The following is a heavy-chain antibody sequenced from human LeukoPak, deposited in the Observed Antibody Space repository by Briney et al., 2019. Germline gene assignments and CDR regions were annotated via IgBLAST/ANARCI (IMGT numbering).Heavy chain of an antibody. J-gene: IGHJ6*03. CDR1: GFTFSRNV. V-gene: IGHV3-30*01. CDR3: AKGGIPTGPYYYFYYMDV. D-gene: IGHD3/OR15-3a*01. CDR2: ISYDGNNK. Sequence: GGSLRLSCVASGFTFSRNVLHWVRQAPGKGLEWVATISYDGNNKFHADSVKGRFTISRDNSRNMVYLQMDSLRPEDTAVYHCAKGGIPTGPYYYFYYMDVWGNGTTVTVSS.